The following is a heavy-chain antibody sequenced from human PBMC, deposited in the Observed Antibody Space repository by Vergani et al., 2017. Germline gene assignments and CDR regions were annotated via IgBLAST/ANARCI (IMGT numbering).Heavy chain of an antibody. CDR3: AREQWLVSYWYFDL. J-gene: IGHJ2*01. Sequence: VQLVESGGGLVQPGRSLRLSCTASGFTFGDYAMSWVRQPPGKGLEWIGEINHSGSTNYNPSLKSRVTISVDTSKNQFSLKLSSVTAADTAVYYCAREQWLVSYWYFDLWGRGTLVTVSS. V-gene: IGHV4-34*01. CDR1: GFTFGDYA. D-gene: IGHD6-19*01. CDR2: INHSGST.